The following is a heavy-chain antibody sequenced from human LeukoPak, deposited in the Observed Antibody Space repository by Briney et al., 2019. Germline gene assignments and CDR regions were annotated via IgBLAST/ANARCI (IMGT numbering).Heavy chain of an antibody. D-gene: IGHD5-18*01. Sequence: KSSETLSLTCTVSGGSISSTIYYWGWIRQPPGKGLEWIGSIYFSGSTYYNPSLKSRVTISVDTSKNQFSLKLSSVTAADTAVYYCVRVSSGYSYGYFDYWGQGTLVTVSS. CDR2: IYFSGST. J-gene: IGHJ4*02. V-gene: IGHV4-39*07. CDR3: VRVSSGYSYGYFDY. CDR1: GGSISSTIYY.